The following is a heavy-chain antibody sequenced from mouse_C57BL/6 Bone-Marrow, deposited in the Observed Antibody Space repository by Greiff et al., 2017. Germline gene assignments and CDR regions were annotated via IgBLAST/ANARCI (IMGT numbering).Heavy chain of an antibody. CDR3: AREYSLFDG. V-gene: IGHV1-61*01. CDR1: GYTFTSYW. Sequence: QVQLQQPGAELVRPGSSVKLSCKASGYTFTSYWMDWVKQRPGQGLEWIGNIYPSDSGTHYNQKFKDKATMTVDKSSSTAYMQLSSLTSVDSAVYYCAREYSLFDGWGKGTTLTVSS. J-gene: IGHJ2*01. CDR2: IYPSDSGT. D-gene: IGHD5-1*01.